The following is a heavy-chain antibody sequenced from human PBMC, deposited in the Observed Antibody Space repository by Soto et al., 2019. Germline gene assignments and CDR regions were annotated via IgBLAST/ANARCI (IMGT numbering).Heavy chain of an antibody. D-gene: IGHD6-13*01. V-gene: IGHV3-33*01. J-gene: IGHJ4*02. Sequence: QVQLVESGGGMVQPGRSLRLSCAASGFTFSSYGMHWVRQAPGKGLEWVAVIWYDGSNKYYADSVKGRFTISRDNSKNTLYLQMNSLRAEDTAVYYCARDMGYSSSWYLGYWGQGTLVTVSS. CDR3: ARDMGYSSSWYLGY. CDR2: IWYDGSNK. CDR1: GFTFSSYG.